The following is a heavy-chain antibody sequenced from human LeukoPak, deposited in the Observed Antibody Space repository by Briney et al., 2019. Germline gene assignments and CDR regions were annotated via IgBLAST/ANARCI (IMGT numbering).Heavy chain of an antibody. V-gene: IGHV4-38-2*02. Sequence: SETLSLTCTVSGYSISSGYYWGWIRQPPGKGLEWIGSIYYSGSTYYNPSLKSRVTISVDTSKNQFSLKLSSVTAADTAVYYCARDWFDPWGQGTLVTVSS. J-gene: IGHJ5*02. CDR2: IYYSGST. CDR3: ARDWFDP. CDR1: GYSISSGYY.